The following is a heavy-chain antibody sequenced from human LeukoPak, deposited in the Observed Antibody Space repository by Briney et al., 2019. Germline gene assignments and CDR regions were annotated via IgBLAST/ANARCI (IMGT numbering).Heavy chain of an antibody. Sequence: GGSLRLSCAASGFTFSIYSMIWVRQAPGKGREWFSYISNSRSTIYYADSVKAGFTIPRDNPKNSLYVQMNSLRAEDTAVYYCARERRELLYYYYYLDVWGTGTTVTVSS. V-gene: IGHV3-48*04. CDR3: ARERRELLYYYYYLDV. CDR2: ISNSRSTI. J-gene: IGHJ6*03. CDR1: GFTFSIYS. D-gene: IGHD1-26*01.